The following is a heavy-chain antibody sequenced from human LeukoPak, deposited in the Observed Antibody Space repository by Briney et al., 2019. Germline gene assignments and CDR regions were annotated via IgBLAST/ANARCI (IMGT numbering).Heavy chain of an antibody. V-gene: IGHV3-66*01. CDR1: GFTFSNYW. CDR3: ATRTVAGSGVYLQR. CDR2: IYSGGNT. Sequence: GGSLRLSCAASGFTFSNYWMTWVRQAPGKGLEWVSVIYSGGNTDYTDSVKGRFTISRDNSQNTVYLQMNSLRAEDTAVYYCATRTVAGSGVYLQRWDQGTLVTVSS. D-gene: IGHD6-19*01. J-gene: IGHJ1*01.